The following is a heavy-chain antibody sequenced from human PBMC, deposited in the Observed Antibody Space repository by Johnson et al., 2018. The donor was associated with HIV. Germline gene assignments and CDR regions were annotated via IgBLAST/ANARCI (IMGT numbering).Heavy chain of an antibody. D-gene: IGHD3-22*01. Sequence: VQLVESGGGLVQPGGSLRLSCAASGFTFSSYWMSWVRQAPGKGLVWVSRINSDGSSTSYADSVKGRFTISRDNAKNTLYLQMNSLRAEDTAVYYCARDLHDSSGYYYEGDAFDIWGQGTMVTVSS. CDR2: INSDGSST. J-gene: IGHJ3*02. CDR1: GFTFSSYW. V-gene: IGHV3-74*01. CDR3: ARDLHDSSGYYYEGDAFDI.